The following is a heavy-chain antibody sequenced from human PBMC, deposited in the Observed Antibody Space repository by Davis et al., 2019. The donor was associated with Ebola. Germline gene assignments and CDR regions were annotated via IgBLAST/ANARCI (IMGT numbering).Heavy chain of an antibody. Sequence: PGGSLRLSCKGSGYTFSSYWIGWVRQLPGKGLEWMGIIYPGDSDTRYSPSFQGQVTISADKSISTAYLQWSSLKASDTAMYYCARAGVGDLDYWGQGTLVTVSS. CDR3: ARAGVGDLDY. J-gene: IGHJ4*02. D-gene: IGHD4-17*01. CDR1: GYTFSSYW. V-gene: IGHV5-51*01. CDR2: IYPGDSDT.